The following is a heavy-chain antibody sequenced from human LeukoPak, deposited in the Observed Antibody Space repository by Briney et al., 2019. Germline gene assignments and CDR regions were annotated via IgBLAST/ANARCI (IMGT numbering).Heavy chain of an antibody. V-gene: IGHV3-21*03. CDR2: ISSSSSYI. CDR3: ARGQYSGNDLGNWFDP. J-gene: IGHJ5*02. Sequence: KSGGSLRLSCAASGFTFSSHSMNWVGQAPGKGLEWVSSISSSSSYIYYADSVKGRFTISRDNAKNSLSLQMNSLRAEDTAVYYCARGQYSGNDLGNWFDPWGQGTLVTVSS. CDR1: GFTFSSHS. D-gene: IGHD5-12*01.